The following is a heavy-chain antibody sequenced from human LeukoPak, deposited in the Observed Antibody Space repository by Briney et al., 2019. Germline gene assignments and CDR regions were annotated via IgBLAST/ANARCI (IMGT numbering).Heavy chain of an antibody. J-gene: IGHJ3*02. CDR2: IYSGGST. D-gene: IGHD2-15*01. CDR3: ASDQRGCSGGSCYSRAFDI. V-gene: IGHV3-53*01. Sequence: GGSLRLSCAASGFTVSSNYMRWVRQAPGKGLEWVSVIYSGGSTYYADSVKGRFTISRDNSKNTLYLQMNSLRAEDTAVYYCASDQRGCSGGSCYSRAFDIWGQGTMVTVSS. CDR1: GFTVSSNY.